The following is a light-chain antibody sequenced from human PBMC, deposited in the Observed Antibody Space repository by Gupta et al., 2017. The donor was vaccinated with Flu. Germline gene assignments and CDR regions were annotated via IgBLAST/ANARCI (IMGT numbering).Light chain of an antibody. CDR1: KIASKS. Sequence: GKTARSTCGGTKIASKSVHWYQQKPGQAPVLFVYDDSARPSGIPERFSGSNSGNTATLTISGVEAGDEADYYCQVWDSSSDHMVFGGGTKLTAL. V-gene: IGLV3-21*03. J-gene: IGLJ2*01. CDR2: DDS. CDR3: QVWDSSSDHMV.